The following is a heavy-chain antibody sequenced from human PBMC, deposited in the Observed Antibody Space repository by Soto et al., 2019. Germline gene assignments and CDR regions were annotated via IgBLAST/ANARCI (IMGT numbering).Heavy chain of an antibody. J-gene: IGHJ4*02. CDR1: GFTFNSFA. V-gene: IGHV3-23*01. Sequence: EVQLLESGGGLVQPGGSLRLSCAASGFTFNSFAMTWVRQAPGKGLEWVSLITGGGGRTYYADSVKGRFTASRDNSENTVYLQMNSLRAEDTAIYYCAKDSRKNNWTPDFWGQGTLVAVSS. D-gene: IGHD2-15*01. CDR2: ITGGGGRT. CDR3: AKDSRKNNWTPDF.